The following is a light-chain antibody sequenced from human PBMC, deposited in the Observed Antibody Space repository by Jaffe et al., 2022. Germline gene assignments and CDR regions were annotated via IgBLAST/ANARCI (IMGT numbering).Light chain of an antibody. CDR3: SSYAGNNNL. CDR1: RKDVGGYNY. V-gene: IGLV2-8*01. J-gene: IGLJ2*01. CDR2: EVN. Sequence: QSALTQPPSASGSPGQSVTISCTGTRKDVGGYNYVSWYQQYPGKAPKLIIYEVNKRPSGVPDRFSGSKSGNTASLTVSGLHDEDEADYYCSSYAGNNNLFGGGTKLTVL.